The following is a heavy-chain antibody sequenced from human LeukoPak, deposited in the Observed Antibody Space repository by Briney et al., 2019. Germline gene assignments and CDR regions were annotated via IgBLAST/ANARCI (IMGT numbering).Heavy chain of an antibody. J-gene: IGHJ4*02. Sequence: SETLSLTCAVYGGSFSGYYWSWIRQPPGKGLEWIGEINHSGSTNYNPSLKSRVTISVDTSKNQFSLKLSSVTAADTAVYYCVSHSSSWIIYSYWGQGTLVTVSS. CDR2: INHSGST. D-gene: IGHD6-13*01. V-gene: IGHV4-34*01. CDR1: GGSFSGYY. CDR3: VSHSSSWIIYSY.